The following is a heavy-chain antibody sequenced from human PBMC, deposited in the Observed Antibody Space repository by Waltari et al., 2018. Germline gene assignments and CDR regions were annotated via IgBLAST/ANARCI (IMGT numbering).Heavy chain of an antibody. Sequence: GQLVESGGGLVKPGRSLRLSCTASGFSFGDYAMSWFRQAPGTGLGWVGLIRGKAYGGTTDYAASVKGRVTISRDDSKRIAYLQMNSLKTEDTAVYHCSSTYYYGSGSYYLFDYWGQGTLVTVSS. V-gene: IGHV3-49*05. CDR3: SSTYYYGSGSYYLFDY. CDR1: GFSFGDYA. D-gene: IGHD3-10*01. J-gene: IGHJ4*02. CDR2: IRGKAYGGTT.